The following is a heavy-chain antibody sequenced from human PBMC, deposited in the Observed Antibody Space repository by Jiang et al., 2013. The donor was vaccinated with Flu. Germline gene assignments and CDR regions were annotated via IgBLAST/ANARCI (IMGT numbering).Heavy chain of an antibody. J-gene: IGHJ4*02. D-gene: IGHD3-10*01. CDR3: ARIGSYGDYFDY. CDR2: IDWDDDK. V-gene: IGHV2-70*01. Sequence: KPTQTLTLTCTFSGFSLSTSGMCVSWIRQPPGKALEWLALIDWDDDKYYSTSLKTRLTISKDTSKSQVVLTMTNMDPVDTATYYCARIGSYGDYFDYWGQGTLVTVSS. CDR1: GFSLSTSGMC.